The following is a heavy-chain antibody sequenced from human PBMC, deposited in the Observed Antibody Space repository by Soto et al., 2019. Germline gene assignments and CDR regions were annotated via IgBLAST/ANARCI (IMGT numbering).Heavy chain of an antibody. CDR3: ATMRPFDY. D-gene: IGHD6-25*01. CDR1: GFTVSSNY. J-gene: IGHJ4*02. Sequence: EGSLRLSCAASGFTVSSNYMSLVRQAPGKGLEWVSAISGSGGSTYYADSVKGRFTISRDNSKNTLYLQMNSLRAEDTAVYYCATMRPFDYWGQGTLVTVSS. V-gene: IGHV3-23*01. CDR2: ISGSGGST.